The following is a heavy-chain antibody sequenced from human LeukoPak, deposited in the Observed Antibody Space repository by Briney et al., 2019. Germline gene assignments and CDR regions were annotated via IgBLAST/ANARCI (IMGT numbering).Heavy chain of an antibody. Sequence: SETLSPTCAVYGGSFSGYYWSWIRQPPGKGLEWIGEINHSGSTNYNPSLKSRVTISVDTSKNQFSLKLSSVTAADTAVYYCASSGGYYYDSSGRFDYWGQGTLVTVSS. V-gene: IGHV4-34*01. CDR1: GGSFSGYY. CDR2: INHSGST. CDR3: ASSGGYYYDSSGRFDY. D-gene: IGHD3-22*01. J-gene: IGHJ4*02.